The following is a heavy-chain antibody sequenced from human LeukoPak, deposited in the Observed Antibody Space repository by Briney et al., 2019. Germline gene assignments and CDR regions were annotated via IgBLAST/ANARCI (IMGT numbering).Heavy chain of an antibody. CDR3: ARDRYYYDSSGDAFDI. CDR1: GGSISSSSYY. J-gene: IGHJ3*02. V-gene: IGHV4-39*07. CDR2: IHTSGIT. Sequence: SETLSLTCTVSGGSISSSSYYWGWIRQPPGKGLEWIGRIHTSGITNYNPSLKSRVTMSVDTSKNQFSLKLSSVTAADTAVYYCARDRYYYDSSGDAFDIWGQGTMVTVSS. D-gene: IGHD3-22*01.